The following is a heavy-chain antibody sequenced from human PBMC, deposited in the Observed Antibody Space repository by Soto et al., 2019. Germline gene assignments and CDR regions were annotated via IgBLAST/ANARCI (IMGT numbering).Heavy chain of an antibody. CDR2: IDPSDSYT. V-gene: IGHV5-10-1*01. CDR1: GYSFTSYW. CDR3: ARQGVVVAAYYYGMDV. D-gene: IGHD2-15*01. J-gene: IGHJ6*02. Sequence: PGESLKISCNGSGYSFTSYWISWVRQMPGKGLEWMGRIDPSDSYTNYSPSFQGHVTISADKSISTAYLQWSSLKASDTAMYYCARQGVVVAAYYYGMDVWGQGTTVTVSS.